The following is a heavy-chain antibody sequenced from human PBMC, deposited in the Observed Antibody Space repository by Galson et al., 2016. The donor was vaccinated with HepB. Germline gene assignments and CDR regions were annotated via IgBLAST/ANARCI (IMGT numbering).Heavy chain of an antibody. CDR2: ISHNGGTT. V-gene: IGHV3-64D*06. Sequence: SLRLSCAASGFTFNTYTMHWVRQAPGKGLEYVSAISHNGGTTYYADSVKGRFTISRDNSRNTLSLQMSSLRAEDTAVYYCLKDPYHYGSGNYYNTYFDYWGQGTLFTVSS. J-gene: IGHJ4*02. D-gene: IGHD3-10*01. CDR1: GFTFNTYT. CDR3: LKDPYHYGSGNYYNTYFDY.